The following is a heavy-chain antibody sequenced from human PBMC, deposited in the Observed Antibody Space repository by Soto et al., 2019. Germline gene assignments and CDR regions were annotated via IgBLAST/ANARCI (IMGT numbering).Heavy chain of an antibody. V-gene: IGHV3-7*03. CDR1: GFTFGRYL. J-gene: IGHJ6*02. D-gene: IGHD3-3*01. CDR3: ARDEGGVGYYTGPYYYGMDV. CDR2: VKEDGSEK. Sequence: PGGSLRLSCAASGFTFGRYLMNWVRQSPGKGLEWLANVKEDGSEKFYVDSVKGRFTISRDNAQNSVYLQMNNLRAEDTAIYYCARDEGGVGYYTGPYYYGMDVWGRGTTVTVSS.